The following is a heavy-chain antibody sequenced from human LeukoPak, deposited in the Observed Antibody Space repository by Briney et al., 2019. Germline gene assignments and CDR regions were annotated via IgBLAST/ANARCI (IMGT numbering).Heavy chain of an antibody. CDR1: GYTLTELS. D-gene: IGHD6-19*01. Sequence: ASVKVSCKVSGYTLTELSMHWVRQAPGKGLEWMGGFDPEDGETIYAQKFQGRVTMTEDTSTDTAYMELSSLRSEDTAVYYCATVPYYSSGWSFDYWGQGVLVTVSS. CDR2: FDPEDGET. CDR3: ATVPYYSSGWSFDY. V-gene: IGHV1-24*01. J-gene: IGHJ4*02.